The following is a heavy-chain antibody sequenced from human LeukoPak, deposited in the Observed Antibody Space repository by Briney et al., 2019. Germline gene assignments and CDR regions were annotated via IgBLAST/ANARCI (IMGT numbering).Heavy chain of an antibody. CDR1: GFTFGTYW. J-gene: IGHJ4*02. CDR3: ARDKTVGATKFDS. Sequence: GGSLRLSCGASGFTFGTYWMHWVRRAPGNGLVWVSGINSDGGTTTYADSVKGRFTISRDNAENSLYLQMNSLRAEDTAIYYCARDKTVGATKFDSWGQGTLVTVSS. D-gene: IGHD1-26*01. V-gene: IGHV3-74*01. CDR2: INSDGGTT.